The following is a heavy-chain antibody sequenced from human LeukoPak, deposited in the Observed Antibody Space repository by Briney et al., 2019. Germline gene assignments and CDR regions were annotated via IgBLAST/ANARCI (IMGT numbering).Heavy chain of an antibody. J-gene: IGHJ6*03. CDR1: GYTFTSYG. Sequence: GASVKVSCKASGYTFTSYGISWVRQAPGQGLEWMGWISAYNGNTNYAQKLQGRVTMTTDTSTSTAYMELRSLRSDDTAVYYCARGRFSGYCSSTSCYVSDYYYYMDVWGKGTTVTVSS. V-gene: IGHV1-18*01. D-gene: IGHD2-2*01. CDR3: ARGRFSGYCSSTSCYVSDYYYYMDV. CDR2: ISAYNGNT.